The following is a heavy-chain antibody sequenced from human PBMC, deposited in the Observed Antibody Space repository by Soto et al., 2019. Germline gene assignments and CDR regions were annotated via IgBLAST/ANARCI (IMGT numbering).Heavy chain of an antibody. D-gene: IGHD5-12*01. V-gene: IGHV4-59*01. CDR1: GGSISSYY. Sequence: SETLSLTCTVSGGSISSYYWSWIRQPPGKGLEWIGYIYYSGSTNYNPSLKSRVTISVDTSKNQFSLKLSSVTAADTAVYYCARDRGDGYNYYYYGMDVWGQGTTVTVSS. CDR2: IYYSGST. J-gene: IGHJ6*02. CDR3: ARDRGDGYNYYYYGMDV.